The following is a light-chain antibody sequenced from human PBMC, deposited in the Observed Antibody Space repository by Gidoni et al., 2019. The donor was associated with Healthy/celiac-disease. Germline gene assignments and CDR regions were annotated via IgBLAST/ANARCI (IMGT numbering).Light chain of an antibody. CDR2: AAS. V-gene: IGKV1-9*01. J-gene: IGKJ4*01. CDR3: QQLNSYPLT. CDR1: QGISSH. Sequence: DIQLTQSPSFLSASVGDRVTITCRASQGISSHLAWYQQKPGKAPKLLIYAASTLQSGVPSRFSGSGSGTEFTLTISSLQPEDFATYYCQQLNSYPLTCGGGTKVEIK.